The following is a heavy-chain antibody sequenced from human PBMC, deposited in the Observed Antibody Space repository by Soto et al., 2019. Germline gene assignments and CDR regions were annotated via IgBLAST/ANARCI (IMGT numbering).Heavy chain of an antibody. Sequence: SETLSLTCTVSGGSMSRSSYYWGWIRQPPGKGLEWIGSIYYTGATYYNPSLKSRVTISVDTSKNTLYLQMNSLRAEDTAVYYCARPFYPYCGGECYFDYWGQGTLVTVSS. CDR2: IYYTGAT. V-gene: IGHV4-39*01. CDR1: GGSMSRSSYY. CDR3: ARPFYPYCGGECYFDY. D-gene: IGHD2-21*01. J-gene: IGHJ4*02.